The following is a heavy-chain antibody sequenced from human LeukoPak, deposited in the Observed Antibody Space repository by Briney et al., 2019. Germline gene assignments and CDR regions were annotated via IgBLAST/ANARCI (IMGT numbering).Heavy chain of an antibody. J-gene: IGHJ4*02. CDR3: AKDQVWFGERPFDY. D-gene: IGHD3-10*01. CDR1: GFTFSSYS. Sequence: GSLRLSCAASGFTFSSYSMNWVRQAPGKGLEWVSFISTSSIYIYYADSVKGRFTISRDNAKNSLYLQMNSLRAEDTAVYYCAKDQVWFGERPFDYWGQGTLVTVSS. V-gene: IGHV3-21*04. CDR2: ISTSSIYI.